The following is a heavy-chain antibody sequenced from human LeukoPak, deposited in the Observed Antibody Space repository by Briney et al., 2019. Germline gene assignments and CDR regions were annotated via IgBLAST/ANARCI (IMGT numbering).Heavy chain of an antibody. V-gene: IGHV1-18*01. Sequence: ASVKVSCKASGYTFTSYDINWVRQAPGQGLEWMGWISAYNGNTNYAQKLQGRVTMTTDTSTSTAYMELKSLRSDDTAVYYCARDWPYGSGSYYTPSFDYWGQGTLVTVSS. J-gene: IGHJ4*02. CDR3: ARDWPYGSGSYYTPSFDY. CDR2: ISAYNGNT. D-gene: IGHD3-10*01. CDR1: GYTFTSYD.